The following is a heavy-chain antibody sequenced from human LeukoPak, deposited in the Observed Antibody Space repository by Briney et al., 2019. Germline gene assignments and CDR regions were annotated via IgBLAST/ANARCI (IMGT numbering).Heavy chain of an antibody. V-gene: IGHV1-8*01. J-gene: IGHJ3*02. Sequence: GASVKVSCKASGYTFTSYDINWVRQATGQGREWMEWMNPNSGNTGYAQKFQGRVTMTRNTSISTAYMELSSLRSEDTAVYYCATIAARHDAFDIWGQGTMVTVSS. CDR2: MNPNSGNT. CDR3: ATIAARHDAFDI. D-gene: IGHD6-6*01. CDR1: GYTFTSYD.